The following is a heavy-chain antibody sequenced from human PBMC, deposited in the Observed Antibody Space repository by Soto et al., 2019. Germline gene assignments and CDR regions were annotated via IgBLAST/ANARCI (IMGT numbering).Heavy chain of an antibody. CDR3: AREAASDPSFYYHYMDV. CDR1: GYTFTSYN. V-gene: IGHV1-8*02. Sequence: ASVKVSCTASGYTFTSYNINWVRQATGQGLEWMGWMNPNTGNTGYAEKFQGRVTMTRNSSINTAYMELSGLRSDDTAVYYCAREAASDPSFYYHYMDVWGKGTTVTVSS. J-gene: IGHJ6*03. CDR2: MNPNTGNT. D-gene: IGHD6-25*01.